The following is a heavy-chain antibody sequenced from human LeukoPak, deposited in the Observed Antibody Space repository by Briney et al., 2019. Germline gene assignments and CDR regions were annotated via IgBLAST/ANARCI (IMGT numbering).Heavy chain of an antibody. V-gene: IGHV3-66*01. CDR3: ARWECTETDDY. Sequence: PGGSLRLSCAASGFTVSSNYMSWVRQAPGKGLEWVSVIYSGGSTYYADSVKGRFTISRDNSKNTLYLQMNSLRAEDTAVYYCARWECTETDDYWGQGTLVTVSS. CDR1: GFTVSSNY. J-gene: IGHJ4*02. D-gene: IGHD1-26*01. CDR2: IYSGGST.